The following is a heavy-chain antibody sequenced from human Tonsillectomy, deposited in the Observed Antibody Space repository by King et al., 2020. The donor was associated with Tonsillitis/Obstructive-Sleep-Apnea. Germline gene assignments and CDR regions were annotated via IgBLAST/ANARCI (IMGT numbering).Heavy chain of an antibody. D-gene: IGHD5-12*01. Sequence: QLVQSGAEVKKPGESLRISCKASGYNFINYWIGWVRQMPGKGLEWMGIIYPGVSDTAYSPSFQDQVTISADKSITTAYLQWSSLKASDTAIYYCARRNGFDYGDAFDIWGQGTVVTVSS. J-gene: IGHJ3*02. CDR1: GYNFINYW. CDR3: ARRNGFDYGDAFDI. CDR2: IYPGVSDT. V-gene: IGHV5-51*01.